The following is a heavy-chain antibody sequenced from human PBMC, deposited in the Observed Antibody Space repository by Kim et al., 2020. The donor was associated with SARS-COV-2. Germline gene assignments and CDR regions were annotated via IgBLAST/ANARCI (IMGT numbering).Heavy chain of an antibody. J-gene: IGHJ5*02. Sequence: ASVKVSCKASGYSGITWVRQAPGQGLEWMGWISTDNGKTNYAQKFQDRVTVTTDTSTNTVYMEVRSLRSDDTAVYYCARTPTTGTNSWFDPWGQGTLVTV. CDR1: GYSG. D-gene: IGHD4-17*01. CDR2: ISTDNGKT. CDR3: ARTPTTGTNSWFDP. V-gene: IGHV1-18*01.